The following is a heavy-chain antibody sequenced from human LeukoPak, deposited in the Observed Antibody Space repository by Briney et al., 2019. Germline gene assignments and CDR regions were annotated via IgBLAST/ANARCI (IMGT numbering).Heavy chain of an antibody. D-gene: IGHD4-11*01. CDR3: ATTVTTPYYYYMDV. V-gene: IGHV4-39*01. Sequence: SETLSLTCTVSSDFFSSVTDYWAWIRQPPGKGLEWIGSFYYSGSTYYNPSLKSRVTISVDTSKNQFSLKLSSVTAADTAVYYCATTVTTPYYYYMDVWGKGTTVTVS. J-gene: IGHJ6*03. CDR2: FYYSGST. CDR1: SDFFSSVTDY.